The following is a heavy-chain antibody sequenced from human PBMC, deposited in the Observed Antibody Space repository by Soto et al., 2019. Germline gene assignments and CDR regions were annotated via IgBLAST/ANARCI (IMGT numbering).Heavy chain of an antibody. CDR3: ARQHMVSYYFDS. CDR1: GFSFNNHG. V-gene: IGHV3-33*01. Sequence: QVQLAESGGGVVQPGRSLRLSCAASGFSFNNHGMHWVRQAPGKGLEWVAVIWYDGSYKYYADSVKGRFTSSRDNSNNTLNLQMNSLRAEDTALYYCARQHMVSYYFDSLGQGTLVTVSS. D-gene: IGHD2-8*01. CDR2: IWYDGSYK. J-gene: IGHJ4*02.